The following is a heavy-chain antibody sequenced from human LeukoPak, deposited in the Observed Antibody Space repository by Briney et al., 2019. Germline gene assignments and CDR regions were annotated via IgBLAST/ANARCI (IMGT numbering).Heavy chain of an antibody. J-gene: IGHJ4*02. CDR2: IKQDGSEK. V-gene: IGHV3-7*01. Sequence: GGPLRLSCAASGFTFSSYWINWVRQAPGRGLEWVANIKQDGSEKFYVDSVKGRFTISRDNAKNSLYLQMNGLRVEDTAVYYCVRSSGWVLDYWGQGTQVTVSS. CDR3: VRSSGWVLDY. D-gene: IGHD6-19*01. CDR1: GFTFSSYW.